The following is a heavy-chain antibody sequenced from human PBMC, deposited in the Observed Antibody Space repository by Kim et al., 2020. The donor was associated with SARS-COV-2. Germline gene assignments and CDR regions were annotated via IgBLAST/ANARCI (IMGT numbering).Heavy chain of an antibody. J-gene: IGHJ4*02. CDR3: ATTKGILDRQMVNLFDK. CDR2: IYAAGDA. CDR1: GFIVSSNF. V-gene: IGHV3-66*01. Sequence: GGSLRLSCAASGFIVSSNFMSWVRQAPGKGLEWVSIIYAAGDAYYPGSLRGRFTISRDNSKNTVYLQMNSLRAEDTAVYYCATTKGILDRQMVNLFDKWGQGALVTVSS. D-gene: IGHD1-26*01.